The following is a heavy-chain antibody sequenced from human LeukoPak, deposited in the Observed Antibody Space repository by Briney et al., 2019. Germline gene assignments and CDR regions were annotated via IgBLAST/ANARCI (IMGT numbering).Heavy chain of an antibody. D-gene: IGHD2-15*01. J-gene: IGHJ6*03. CDR2: ISSTGGTT. CDR1: GFTFNSNA. Sequence: PGGSLRLSCAASGFTFNSNAMTWVRQAPGKGLEWVSSISSTGGTTYYADSVKGRFTISRDNSKNTLYLQMNSLRAEDTAIYYCAKNGDRGAYCTGGTCYPYFYYYMDVWGKGTTVTI. V-gene: IGHV3-23*01. CDR3: AKNGDRGAYCTGGTCYPYFYYYMDV.